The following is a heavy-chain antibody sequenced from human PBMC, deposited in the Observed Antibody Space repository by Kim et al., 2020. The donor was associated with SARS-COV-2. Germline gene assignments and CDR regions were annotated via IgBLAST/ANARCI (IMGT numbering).Heavy chain of an antibody. J-gene: IGHJ4*02. D-gene: IGHD5-12*01. Sequence: TANYAQKVQGRVTITADESTSTAYMGLSSLRSEDTAVYYCACRMVATSDYWGQGTLVTVSS. V-gene: IGHV1-69*01. CDR2: TA. CDR3: ACRMVATSDY.